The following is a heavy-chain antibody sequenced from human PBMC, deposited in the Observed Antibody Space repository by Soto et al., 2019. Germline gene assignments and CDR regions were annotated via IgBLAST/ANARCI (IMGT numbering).Heavy chain of an antibody. Sequence: GWSLRLSCEASGFTFSGYGMHWVRQAPGKGLEWVAVISYYGTNEYYEDSVKGRFTISRDNSKNTLYLQMNSLRIEDTAVDFCTKKDTRGRYSLDDWGQG. CDR1: GFTFSGYG. D-gene: IGHD1-26*01. V-gene: IGHV3-30*18. CDR2: ISYYGTNE. CDR3: TKKDTRGRYSLDD. J-gene: IGHJ4*02.